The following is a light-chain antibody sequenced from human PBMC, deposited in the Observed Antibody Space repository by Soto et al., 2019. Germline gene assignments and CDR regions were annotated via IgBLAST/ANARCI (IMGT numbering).Light chain of an antibody. Sequence: QSVLTQPPSVSAAPGQKVTISCSGSSSNIAINYVSWYQQLPGTAPKLLIYENNKRPSGIPDRFSGSKSGTSATLGITGLQTGDEADYYCGTWDSSLSAGGVFGGGTKLTVL. CDR1: SSNIAINY. J-gene: IGLJ3*02. V-gene: IGLV1-51*02. CDR2: ENN. CDR3: GTWDSSLSAGGV.